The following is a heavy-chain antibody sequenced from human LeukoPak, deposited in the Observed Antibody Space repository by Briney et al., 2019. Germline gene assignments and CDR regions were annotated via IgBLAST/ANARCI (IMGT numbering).Heavy chain of an antibody. Sequence: SETLSLTCTVSGGSIRTSYWSWIRQPPGKGLEWIGYVHYSESTNYNPSLKSRVTMSVDTSKIQFSLKLSSVTAADTAVYYCARVLYFFDSSGYYYYMDVWGKGTTVTISS. CDR2: VHYSEST. V-gene: IGHV4-59*01. CDR3: ARVLYFFDSSGYYYYMDV. CDR1: GGSIRTSY. D-gene: IGHD3-22*01. J-gene: IGHJ6*03.